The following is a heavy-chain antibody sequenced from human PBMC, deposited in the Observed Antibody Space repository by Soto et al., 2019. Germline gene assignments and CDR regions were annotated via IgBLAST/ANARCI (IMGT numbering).Heavy chain of an antibody. CDR1: GFTIGAYG. V-gene: IGHV3-64*01. J-gene: IGHJ6*03. Sequence: EVQVVASGGGLVQPGDSLRLACAASGFTIGAYGFHYVRHAPGKSLRYISPITSYGRNIYDANSVKGRFTISRYNSKNTINLQMGSVMSEDMGLQYCARDVGSGNYYKGVYYCYNMQVWRTGTTVTVS. CDR3: ARDVGSGNYYKGVYYCYNMQV. CDR2: ITSYGRNI. D-gene: IGHD3-10*01.